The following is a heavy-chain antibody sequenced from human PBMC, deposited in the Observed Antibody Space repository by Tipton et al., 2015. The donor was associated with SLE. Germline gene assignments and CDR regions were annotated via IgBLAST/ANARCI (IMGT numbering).Heavy chain of an antibody. D-gene: IGHD4-17*01. J-gene: IGHJ6*03. CDR3: ARTTHYYYYMDV. V-gene: IGHV4-39*07. Sequence: LSLTCTVSGGSISSSSYYWGWIRQPPGKGLEWIGSIYYSGGTYYNPSLKSRVTISVDTSKNQFSLKLSSVTAADTAVYYCARTTHYYYYMDVWGKGTTVTVSS. CDR1: GGSISSSSYY. CDR2: IYYSGGT.